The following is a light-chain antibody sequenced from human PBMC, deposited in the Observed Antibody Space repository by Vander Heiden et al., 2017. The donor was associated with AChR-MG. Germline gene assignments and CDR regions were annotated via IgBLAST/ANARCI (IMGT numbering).Light chain of an antibody. J-gene: IGLJ2*01. V-gene: IGLV2-23*02. CDR1: SSDVGSYTP. CDR2: EVN. CDR3: CSYAGGTTLV. Sequence: QPALPQPASVSGPPGQSIPTSCTGTSSDVGSYTPVSWYQQHPGKVPKLIIYEVNKRPSGASNRFSGSKSGNTASLTISGLQAEDEADYYCCSYAGGTTLVFGGGTRLTVL.